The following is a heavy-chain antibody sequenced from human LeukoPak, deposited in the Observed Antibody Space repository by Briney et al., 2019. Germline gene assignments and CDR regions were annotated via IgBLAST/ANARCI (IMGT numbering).Heavy chain of an antibody. CDR1: GGSITSSSYY. CDR3: ARLFGGVIV. V-gene: IGHV4-39*07. Sequence: SETLSLTCTVSGGSITSSSYYWGWVRQPPGKGLEWIGSIYYSGSTYYNPSLKSRVTISVDTSKNQFSLKLRSVTAADTAVYYCARLFGGVIVWGQGTLVTVSS. D-gene: IGHD3-16*02. J-gene: IGHJ4*02. CDR2: IYYSGST.